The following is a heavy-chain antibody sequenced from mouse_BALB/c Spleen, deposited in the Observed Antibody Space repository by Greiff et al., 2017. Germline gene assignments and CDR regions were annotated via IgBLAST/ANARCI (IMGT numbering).Heavy chain of an antibody. Sequence: EVMLVESGGGLVQPGGSLKLSCAASGFTFSSYGMSWVRQTPDKRLELVATINSNGGSTYYPDSVKGRFTISRDNAKNTLYLQMSSLKSEDTAMYYCATDVHFDYWGQGTTLTVSS. V-gene: IGHV5-6-3*01. CDR3: ATDVHFDY. CDR2: INSNGGST. CDR1: GFTFSSYG. J-gene: IGHJ2*01.